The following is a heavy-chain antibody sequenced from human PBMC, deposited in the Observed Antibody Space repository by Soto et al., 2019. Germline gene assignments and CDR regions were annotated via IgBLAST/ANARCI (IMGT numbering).Heavy chain of an antibody. Sequence: AAVKLSCKASGYTFTSYYMHWVRQAPGQGLEWMGIINPSGGSTSYAQKFQGRVTMTRDTSTSTVYMELSSLRSEDTAVYYCARDLRSSSWYWFVGHYLMAVRGQVTTVIVSS. CDR1: GYTFTSYY. V-gene: IGHV1-46*01. D-gene: IGHD6-13*01. J-gene: IGHJ6*02. CDR2: INPSGGST. CDR3: ARDLRSSSWYWFVGHYLMAV.